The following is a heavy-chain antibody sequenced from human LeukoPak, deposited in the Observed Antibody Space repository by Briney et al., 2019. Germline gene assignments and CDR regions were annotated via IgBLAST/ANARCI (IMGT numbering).Heavy chain of an antibody. J-gene: IGHJ4*02. CDR1: GFSFSGYE. D-gene: IGHD5-18*01. Sequence: GGSLRLSCAASGFSFSGYEMNWVRQAPGKGLEWVAGIFGSGGSPHYADSVKGRFTISRDNSRNTVYLQINSLRAEDTAVYYCGKTTVGYSSGQKPAWPVDYWGQGTLVTVSS. CDR2: IFGSGGSP. CDR3: GKTTVGYSSGQKPAWPVDY. V-gene: IGHV3-23*01.